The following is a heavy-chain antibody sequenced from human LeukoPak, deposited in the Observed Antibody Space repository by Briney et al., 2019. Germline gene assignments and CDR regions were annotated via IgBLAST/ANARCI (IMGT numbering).Heavy chain of an antibody. J-gene: IGHJ4*02. CDR3: ARTYYDFWSGHRYYFDY. CDR1: GGSISSYF. CDR2: IYYSGST. Sequence: SETLSLTCTVSGGSISSYFWSWIRQPPGKGLEWIGYIYYSGSTNYNPSLKSRVTISVDTPKNQFSLKLSSVTAADTAVYYCARTYYDFWSGHRYYFDYWGQGTLVTVSS. D-gene: IGHD3-3*01. V-gene: IGHV4-59*01.